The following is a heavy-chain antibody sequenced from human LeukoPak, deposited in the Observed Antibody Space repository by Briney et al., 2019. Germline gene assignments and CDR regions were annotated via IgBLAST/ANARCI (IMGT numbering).Heavy chain of an antibody. V-gene: IGHV4-61*05. Sequence: PSETLSLTCTVSGGSISSSSYYWGWIRQPPGKGLEWIGYMYYSGSTNYNPSLKSRVTISVDTSKNQFSLKLSSVTAADTAVYYCARGGVVDFWSGYLDYFDYWGQGTLVTVSS. J-gene: IGHJ4*02. CDR2: MYYSGST. D-gene: IGHD3-3*01. CDR3: ARGGVVDFWSGYLDYFDY. CDR1: GGSISSSSYY.